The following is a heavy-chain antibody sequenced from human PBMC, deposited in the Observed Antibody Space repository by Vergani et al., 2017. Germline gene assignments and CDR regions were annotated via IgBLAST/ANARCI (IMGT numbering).Heavy chain of an antibody. D-gene: IGHD3-22*01. V-gene: IGHV4-38-2*01. CDR2: IYHSGST. CDR3: ARGRPGYYDSSGYFDY. J-gene: IGHJ4*02. CDR1: GYSISSGYY. Sequence: QVQLQESGPGLVKPSETLSLTCAVSGYSISSGYYWGWIRQPPGKGLEWIGSIYHSGSTYYNPSLKSRVTISVDTSKNLFSLKLSSVTAADTAVYYCARGRPGYYDSSGYFDYWGQGTLVTVSS.